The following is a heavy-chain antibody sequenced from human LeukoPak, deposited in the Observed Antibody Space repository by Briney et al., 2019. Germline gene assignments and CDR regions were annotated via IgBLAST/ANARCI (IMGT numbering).Heavy chain of an antibody. J-gene: IGHJ6*02. V-gene: IGHV1-8*01. D-gene: IGHD3-3*01. CDR2: MNPNSGNT. Sequence: WASVKVSCKASGYTFTSYDINWVRQATGQGLEWMGWMNPNSGNTGYAQKFQGRVTMTRNTSISTAYMELSSLRSEDTAVYYCARGPTVGFLEWLFSGGMDVWGQGTTVTVSS. CDR1: GYTFTSYD. CDR3: ARGPTVGFLEWLFSGGMDV.